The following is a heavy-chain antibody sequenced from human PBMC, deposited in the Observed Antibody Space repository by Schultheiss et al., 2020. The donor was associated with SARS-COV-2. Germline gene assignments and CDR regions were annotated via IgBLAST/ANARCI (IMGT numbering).Heavy chain of an antibody. CDR1: GFTFSSYA. CDR3: ARDTSSWHRADY. J-gene: IGHJ4*02. Sequence: GGSLRLSCAASGFTFSSYAMHWVRQAPGKGLEWVAVISYDGSNKYYADSVKGRFTISRDNAKNSLYLQMSSLRVEDTAMYYCARDTSSWHRADYWGQGTLVTVAS. V-gene: IGHV3-30*04. CDR2: ISYDGSNK. D-gene: IGHD6-13*01.